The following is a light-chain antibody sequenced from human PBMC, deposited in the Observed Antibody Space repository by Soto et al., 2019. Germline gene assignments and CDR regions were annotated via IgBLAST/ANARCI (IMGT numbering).Light chain of an antibody. CDR3: QHYQSGHPIT. CDR2: GAS. Sequence: ILLTQSPDTLSLSPGERATLSCRAAQSVGTRLAWYQHKTGQAPRLLISGASSRATGIPDRFTGSGSETSFTLTISRLEPEDFALYYCQHYQSGHPITFGQGTRVDIK. V-gene: IGKV3-20*01. CDR1: QSVGTR. J-gene: IGKJ5*01.